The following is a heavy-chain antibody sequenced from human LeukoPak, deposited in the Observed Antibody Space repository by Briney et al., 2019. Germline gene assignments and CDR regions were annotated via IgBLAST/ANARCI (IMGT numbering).Heavy chain of an antibody. CDR1: GGTSCSRNYY. J-gene: IGHJ4*02. V-gene: IGHV4-39*01. CDR2: IYYSGST. CDR3: AGHQYLGPFDY. D-gene: IGHD2-2*01. Sequence: SETLSFKGSVSGGTSCSRNYYRGGIRQPPGEGLEWIGSIYYSGSTYYNPSLKSRVTISVDTSKNQLSLRLSSVTAADTAVYYCAGHQYLGPFDYWGQGTLVTVSS.